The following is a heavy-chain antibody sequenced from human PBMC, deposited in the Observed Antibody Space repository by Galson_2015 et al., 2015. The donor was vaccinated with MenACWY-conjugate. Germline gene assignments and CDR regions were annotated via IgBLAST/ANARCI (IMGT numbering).Heavy chain of an antibody. J-gene: IGHJ4*02. CDR3: ARLGGNYRTTSHFDY. CDR2: LRSDGSKG. V-gene: IGHV3-30*02. Sequence: LRLSCAASGFSLTTYGLHWVRQGPGKGLEWVASLRSDGSKGFYADSVQGRLTISRDNSKNTLSLQMNNLRAEDTAVYYCARLGGNYRTTSHFDYWGQGTLVTASS. D-gene: IGHD1-26*01. CDR1: GFSLTTYG.